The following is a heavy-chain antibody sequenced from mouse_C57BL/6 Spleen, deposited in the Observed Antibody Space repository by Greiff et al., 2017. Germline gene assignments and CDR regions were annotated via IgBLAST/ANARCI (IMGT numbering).Heavy chain of an antibody. V-gene: IGHV1-22*01. J-gene: IGHJ3*01. CDR3: ARDGGWFAY. CDR2: INPNNGGT. D-gene: IGHD2-3*01. CDR1: GYTFTDYN. Sequence: VQLQPSGPELVKPGASVKMSCKASGYTFTDYNMHWVKQSHGKSLEWIGYINPNNGGTSYNQKFKGKAPLTVHKSYSTAYMELRSLTSEDTAVYYCARDGGWFAYWGQGALGTVSA.